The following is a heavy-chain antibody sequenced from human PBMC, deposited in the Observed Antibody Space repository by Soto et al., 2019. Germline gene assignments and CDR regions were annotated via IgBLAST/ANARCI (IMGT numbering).Heavy chain of an antibody. V-gene: IGHV3-21*01. CDR2: ISSGNSYI. J-gene: IGHJ3*02. CDR1: GFIFSNYN. CDR3: TRDGSAFDI. Sequence: EVQLVESGGGLVKPGESLRLSCAASGFIFSNYNMIWVRQTPGMGLEWVSSISSGNSYIYYADSVKGRFTISRDNAKNSLYLQMNSLRAEDTAVYYCTRDGSAFDIWGQGTMVTVSS. D-gene: IGHD1-26*01.